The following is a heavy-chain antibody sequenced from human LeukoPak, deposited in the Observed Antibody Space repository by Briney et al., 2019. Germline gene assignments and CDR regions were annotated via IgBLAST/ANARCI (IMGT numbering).Heavy chain of an antibody. V-gene: IGHV1-69*04. CDR2: IIPILGIA. CDR3: ARGMVRGAHFDY. CDR1: GGTFSSYA. Sequence: SVKVSCKASGGTFSSYAISWVRQAPGQWLEWMGRIIPILGIANYAQKFQGRVTITADKSTSTAYMELSSLRSEDTAVYYCARGMVRGAHFDYWGQGTLVTVSS. J-gene: IGHJ4*02. D-gene: IGHD3-10*01.